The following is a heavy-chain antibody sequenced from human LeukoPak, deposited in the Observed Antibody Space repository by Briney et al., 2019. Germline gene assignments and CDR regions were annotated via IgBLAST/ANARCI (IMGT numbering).Heavy chain of an antibody. CDR2: ISSSSSSI. CDR3: ARDYCSGGRCYSVDY. CDR1: GFTFSSYE. V-gene: IGHV3-48*03. J-gene: IGHJ4*02. Sequence: GGSLRLSCAASGFTFSSYEMNWVRQAPGKGLEWVSYISSSSSSIYYADSVKGRFTNSRDNAKNSLYLQMNSLRAEDTAMYYCARDYCSGGRCYSVDYWGQGTLVTVSS. D-gene: IGHD2-15*01.